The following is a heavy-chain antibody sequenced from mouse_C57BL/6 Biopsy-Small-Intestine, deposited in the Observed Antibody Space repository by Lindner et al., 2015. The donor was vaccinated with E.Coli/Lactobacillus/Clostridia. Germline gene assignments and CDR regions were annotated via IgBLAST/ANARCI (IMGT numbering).Heavy chain of an antibody. J-gene: IGHJ4*01. D-gene: IGHD1-2*01. CDR3: TRDGWVDY. CDR1: GYAFSYYW. Sequence: VQLQESGAEVVKPGASVKISCEASGYAFSYYWMNWVKQRPGKGLEWIGQIYPGDGDIKYNEKFKGKATLTADKSSSTAYMQLSSLTSEDSAVYFCTRDGWVDYWGQGTSVTVSS. CDR2: IYPGDGDI. V-gene: IGHV1-80*01.